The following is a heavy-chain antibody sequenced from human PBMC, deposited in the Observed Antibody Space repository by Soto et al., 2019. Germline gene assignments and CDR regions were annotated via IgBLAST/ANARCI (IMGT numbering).Heavy chain of an antibody. CDR1: GYTFTSYG. CDR2: ISAYNGNT. Sequence: GASVKVSCKASGYTFTSYGISWVRQAPGQGLEWMGWISAYNGNTNYAQKVQGRVTMTTDTSTSTAYMELRSLRSDDTAVYYCARDGDDSVVNFPDYWGQGTLVTVSS. D-gene: IGHD2-21*01. V-gene: IGHV1-18*04. CDR3: ARDGDDSVVNFPDY. J-gene: IGHJ4*02.